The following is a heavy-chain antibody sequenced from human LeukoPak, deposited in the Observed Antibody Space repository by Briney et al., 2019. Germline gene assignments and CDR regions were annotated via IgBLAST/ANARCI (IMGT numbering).Heavy chain of an antibody. V-gene: IGHV4-59*01. CDR1: GGSISSYY. J-gene: IGHJ4*02. D-gene: IGHD6-13*01. CDR2: IYYSGST. CDR3: ARSFTDKHSSSWSPGDY. Sequence: SETLSLTCTVSGGSISSYYWSWIRQPPGKGLEWIGYIYYSGSTNYNPSLKSRVTISVDTSKNRFSLKLSSATAADTAVYYCARSFTDKHSSSWSPGDYWGQGTLVTVSS.